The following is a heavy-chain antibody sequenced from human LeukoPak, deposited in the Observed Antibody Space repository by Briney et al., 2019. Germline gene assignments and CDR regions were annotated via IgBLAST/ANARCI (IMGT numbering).Heavy chain of an antibody. CDR3: ARLTRPDIVVVPAANPYYYYYMDV. CDR2: INHSGST. J-gene: IGHJ6*03. D-gene: IGHD2-2*01. Sequence: SETLSLTCAVYGGSFSGYYWSWIRQPPGKGLEWIGEINHSGSTNYNPSLESRVTISVDTSKDQFSLKLSSVTAADTAVYYCARLTRPDIVVVPAANPYYYYYMDVWGKGTTVTVSS. V-gene: IGHV4-34*01. CDR1: GGSFSGYY.